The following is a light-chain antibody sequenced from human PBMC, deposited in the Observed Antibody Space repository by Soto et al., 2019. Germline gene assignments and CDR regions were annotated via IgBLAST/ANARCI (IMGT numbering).Light chain of an antibody. V-gene: IGKV3-11*01. Sequence: EIVLTQSPANLSLSPGERATLSCRASQSVSSYLAWYQQKPGQAPRLLIYDASNRATGIPARFSGSGSGTEFTLTISSLQAEDVAVYYCQQYYSLITFGQGTRLEIK. J-gene: IGKJ5*01. CDR1: QSVSSY. CDR3: QQYYSLIT. CDR2: DAS.